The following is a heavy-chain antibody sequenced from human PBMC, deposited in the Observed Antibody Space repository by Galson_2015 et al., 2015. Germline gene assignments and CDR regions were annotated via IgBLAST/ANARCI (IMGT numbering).Heavy chain of an antibody. J-gene: IGHJ4*02. CDR2: INVSGGVT. V-gene: IGHV1-46*01. Sequence: SVKVSCKASGYTFTSYYMYWVRQAPGQGLEWMGIINVSGGVTRYAQKFQGRVTMTRDTSTSTVYMELSSLTSEDTAFYYCARAKDISGWYAGDYWGQGTLVTVSS. CDR1: GYTFTSYY. CDR3: ARAKDISGWYAGDY. D-gene: IGHD6-19*01.